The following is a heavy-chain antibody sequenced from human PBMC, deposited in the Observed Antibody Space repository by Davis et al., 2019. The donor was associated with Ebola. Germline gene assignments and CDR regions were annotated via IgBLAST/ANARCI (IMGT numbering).Heavy chain of an antibody. V-gene: IGHV3-9*01. Sequence: GGSLRLSCAASGFTFDDYAMHWVRQAPGKGLEWVSGISWNSGSIGYADSVKGRFTISRDNAKNSLYLQMNSLRAEDTAVYYCARDLIFTIFVGMDVWGQGTTVTVSS. CDR1: GFTFDDYA. CDR3: ARDLIFTIFVGMDV. CDR2: ISWNSGSI. J-gene: IGHJ6*02. D-gene: IGHD3-3*01.